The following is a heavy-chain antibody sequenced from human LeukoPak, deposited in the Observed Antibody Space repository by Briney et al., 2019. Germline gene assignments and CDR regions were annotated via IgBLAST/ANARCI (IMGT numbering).Heavy chain of an antibody. V-gene: IGHV3-48*01. CDR2: ISSSSNTT. Sequence: PGGSLRLSCAASGFTFSSYNMNWVRQAPGKGLEWVSYISSSSNTTYYADSVKGRFTISRDNAKNSLYLQMNSLRAEDTAVYYCATESGTYSGTCFDYWGQGNLVTVSS. D-gene: IGHD1-26*01. J-gene: IGHJ4*02. CDR3: ATESGTYSGTCFDY. CDR1: GFTFSSYN.